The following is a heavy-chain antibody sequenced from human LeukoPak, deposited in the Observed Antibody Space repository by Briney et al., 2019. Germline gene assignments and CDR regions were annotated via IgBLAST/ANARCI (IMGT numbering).Heavy chain of an antibody. D-gene: IGHD1-26*01. CDR3: ARDDGYSGSYEINAFDI. V-gene: IGHV4-39*07. Sequence: SETLSLTCTVSGGSISSSSYYWGWIRQPPGKGREWIGSIYYSGSTYYNPSLKSRVTISVDTSKNQFSLKLSSVTAADTAVYYCARDDGYSGSYEINAFDIWGQGTMVTVSS. J-gene: IGHJ3*02. CDR2: IYYSGST. CDR1: GGSISSSSYY.